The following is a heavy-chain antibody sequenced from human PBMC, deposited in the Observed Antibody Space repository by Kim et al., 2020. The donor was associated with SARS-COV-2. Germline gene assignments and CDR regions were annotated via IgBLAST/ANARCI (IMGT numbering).Heavy chain of an antibody. CDR2: INAGNGNT. J-gene: IGHJ4*02. Sequence: ASVKVSCKASGYTFTSYAMHWVRQAPGQRLEWMGWINAGNGNTKYSQKFQGRVTITRDTSASTAYMELSSLRSEDTAVYYCARDDAGYSSSWWFGNGGSYSGFDYWGQGTLVTVSS. CDR3: ARDDAGYSSSWWFGNGGSYSGFDY. CDR1: GYTFTSYA. V-gene: IGHV1-3*01. D-gene: IGHD6-13*01.